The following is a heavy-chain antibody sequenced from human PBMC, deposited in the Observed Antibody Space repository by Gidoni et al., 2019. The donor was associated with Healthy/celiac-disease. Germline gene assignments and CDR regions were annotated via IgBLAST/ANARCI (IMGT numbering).Heavy chain of an antibody. CDR3: ARAYYDSSGYGHSSWRFDY. CDR2: IIPIFGTA. V-gene: IGHV1-69*06. Sequence: QVQLVQSGAEVKKPGSSVKVSCKASGGTFSSYAISWVRQAPGQGLEWMGGIIPIFGTANYAQKFQGRVTITADKSTSTAYMELSSLRSEDTAVYYCARAYYDSSGYGHSSWRFDYWGQGTLVTVSS. J-gene: IGHJ4*02. CDR1: GGTFSSYA. D-gene: IGHD3-22*01.